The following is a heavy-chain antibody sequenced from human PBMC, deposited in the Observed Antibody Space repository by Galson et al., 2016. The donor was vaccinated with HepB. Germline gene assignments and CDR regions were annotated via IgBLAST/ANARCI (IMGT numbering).Heavy chain of an antibody. CDR3: ARARIEALGTGAFDI. Sequence: LRLSCAASAFTFSSYTMNWVRQPPGKGLEWVSSITSSSNCYADSVKGRFTISRDNAKNSLYLQMDSLRAEDTAVYYCARARIEALGTGAFDIWGQGTMVTVSS. CDR2: ITSSSNC. CDR1: AFTFSSYT. D-gene: IGHD6-13*01. J-gene: IGHJ3*02. V-gene: IGHV3-21*01.